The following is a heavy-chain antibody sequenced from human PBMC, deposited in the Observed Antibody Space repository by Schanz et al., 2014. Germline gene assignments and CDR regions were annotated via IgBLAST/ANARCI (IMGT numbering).Heavy chain of an antibody. CDR1: GFTFSDYY. J-gene: IGHJ6*04. CDR3: ARDLSSLIQGDV. CDR2: ISSSGTI. D-gene: IGHD2-2*01. V-gene: IGHV3-11*04. Sequence: QVQLVESGGGLVKPGGSLRLSCAASGFTFSDYYMSWIRQAPGKGLEWVSYISSSGTIYYADSVKGRFTISRDNAKNLLYLQMNGLRAEDTAVYFCARDLSSLIQGDVWGKGTTVTVSS.